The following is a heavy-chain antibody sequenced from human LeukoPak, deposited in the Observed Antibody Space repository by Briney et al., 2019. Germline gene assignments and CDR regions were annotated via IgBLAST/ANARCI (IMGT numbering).Heavy chain of an antibody. Sequence: PGGSLRLSCAASGFTFSSYWMHWVRQAPGKGLVWVSRINSDGSTTSYADSVKGRFTISRDNAKNSLYLQMNSLRAEDTAVYYCARDPRCSSMSCYRSSFYGMDVWGQGTTVTVSS. J-gene: IGHJ6*02. CDR2: INSDGSTT. D-gene: IGHD2-2*01. CDR3: ARDPRCSSMSCYRSSFYGMDV. CDR1: GFTFSSYW. V-gene: IGHV3-74*01.